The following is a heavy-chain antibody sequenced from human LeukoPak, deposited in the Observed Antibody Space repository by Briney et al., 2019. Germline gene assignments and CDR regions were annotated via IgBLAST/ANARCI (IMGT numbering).Heavy chain of an antibody. V-gene: IGHV3-7*05. D-gene: IGHD6-13*01. J-gene: IGHJ4*02. CDR1: GVPLSSYS. Sequence: GGSLRLSCAASGVPLSSYSITWVRQAPGKGLEWVSHIKPDGTTKFYVDSVKGRFTISRDNALNSLYLQMNSLRAEDTAIYYCARSIPYGTTWYGRSDYWGQGTLVTVSS. CDR3: ARSIPYGTTWYGRSDY. CDR2: IKPDGTTK.